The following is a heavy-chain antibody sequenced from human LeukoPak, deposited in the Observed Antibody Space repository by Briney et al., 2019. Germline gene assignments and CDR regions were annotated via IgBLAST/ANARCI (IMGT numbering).Heavy chain of an antibody. V-gene: IGHV3-73*01. D-gene: IGHD3-3*01. CDR3: TRQPKDFWSGYYDY. Sequence: GGSLRLSCAASGFTFSGSAMHWVRQASGKGLEWVGRIRSKANSYATAYAASVKGRFTISRDDSKNTAYLQMNSLKTEDTAVYYCTRQPKDFWSGYYDYWGQGTLVTVSS. J-gene: IGHJ4*02. CDR1: GFTFSGSA. CDR2: IRSKANSYAT.